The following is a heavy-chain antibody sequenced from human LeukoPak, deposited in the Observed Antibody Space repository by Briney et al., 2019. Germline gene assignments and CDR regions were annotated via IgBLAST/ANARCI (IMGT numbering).Heavy chain of an antibody. V-gene: IGHV3-15*01. CDR2: IKSKTDGRTT. J-gene: IGHJ6*03. Sequence: AESLRLSCAASGFTFSNAWMNWVRQAPGKGLGWVGRIKSKTDGRTTDYVAPVKGRFTISSDDSKNTLPLQMYLMKTETTAGYSCTAAGGGSYSKSDDDSYYIDVWGKGTPVTVSS. CDR3: TAAGGGSYSKSDDDSYYIDV. D-gene: IGHD1-26*01. CDR1: GFTFSNAW.